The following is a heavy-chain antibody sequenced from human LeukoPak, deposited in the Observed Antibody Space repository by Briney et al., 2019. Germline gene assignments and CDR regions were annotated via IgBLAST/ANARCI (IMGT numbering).Heavy chain of an antibody. V-gene: IGHV5-51*01. D-gene: IGHD4-17*01. CDR2: ICPGDSDT. J-gene: IGHJ4*02. CDR3: ARWDDYGDFRTSYYFDY. CDR1: GYSFTSYW. Sequence: GESLKISCKGSGYSFTSYWIGWVRQMPGKGLEWMGIICPGDSDTRYSPSFQGQVTISADKSISTAYLQWSSLKASDTAMYYCARWDDYGDFRTSYYFDYWGQGTLVTVSS.